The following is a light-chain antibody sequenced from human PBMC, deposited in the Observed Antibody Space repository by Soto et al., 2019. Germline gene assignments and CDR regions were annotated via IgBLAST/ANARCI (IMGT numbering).Light chain of an antibody. CDR1: HSVGTK. CDR2: DAS. Sequence: EIVITQSPATLSVSPVETATRSCRASHSVGTKLAWYQQRPGQAPRLLISDASTRATSISARFSGSGSVTQFTLTISSLQSEDIALYYCHQYSKWPQTFGQGTKVDIK. J-gene: IGKJ1*01. CDR3: HQYSKWPQT. V-gene: IGKV3-15*01.